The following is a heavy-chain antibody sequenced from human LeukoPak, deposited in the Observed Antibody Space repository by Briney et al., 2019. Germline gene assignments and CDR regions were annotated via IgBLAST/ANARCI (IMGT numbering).Heavy chain of an antibody. CDR1: GFTFSSYT. CDR3: AREDCSGGSCYSRKLNWFDP. CDR2: ISSSTGTI. J-gene: IGHJ5*02. V-gene: IGHV3-48*01. D-gene: IGHD2-15*01. Sequence: GGSLRLSCAASGFTFSSYTMNWVRQAPGKGLEWVSYISSSTGTIYYADSVKGRITISRDNAKNSLYLQMNSLRAEDTAVYYCAREDCSGGSCYSRKLNWFDPWGQGTLVTVSS.